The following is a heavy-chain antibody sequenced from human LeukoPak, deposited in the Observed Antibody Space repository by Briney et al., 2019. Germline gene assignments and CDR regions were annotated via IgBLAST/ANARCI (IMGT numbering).Heavy chain of an antibody. V-gene: IGHV1-18*01. CDR1: GYTFTSYG. Sequence: ASVKVSCKASGYTFTSYGISWVRQAPGQGLEWMGWISTYNGNTNYAQKLQGRVTMTTDTSTSTAYMELRSLRSDDTAVYYCARNPAAYCSGGSCYRYYYYYMDVWGEGTTVTISS. D-gene: IGHD2-15*01. J-gene: IGHJ6*03. CDR3: ARNPAAYCSGGSCYRYYYYYMDV. CDR2: ISTYNGNT.